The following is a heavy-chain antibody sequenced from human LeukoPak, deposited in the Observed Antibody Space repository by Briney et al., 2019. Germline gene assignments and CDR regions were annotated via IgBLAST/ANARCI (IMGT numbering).Heavy chain of an antibody. CDR2: IYYSGST. V-gene: IGHV4-59*08. CDR1: GGSISSYY. J-gene: IGHJ4*02. D-gene: IGHD3-22*01. Sequence: SETLSLTCTVSGGSISSYYWSWIRQPPGKGLEWIGYIYYSGSTNYNPSLKSRVTISVVTSKNQFSLKLSSVTAADTAVYYCARHSYYDSSGYRFDYWGQGTLVTVSS. CDR3: ARHSYYDSSGYRFDY.